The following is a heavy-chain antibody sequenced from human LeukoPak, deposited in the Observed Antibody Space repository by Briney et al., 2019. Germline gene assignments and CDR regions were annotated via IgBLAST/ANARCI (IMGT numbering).Heavy chain of an antibody. CDR3: ARVYYYDSSGYIPFDY. V-gene: IGHV4-39*07. CDR1: GGPISSSSYY. Sequence: PSETLSLTCTVSGGPISSSSYYWGWIRQPPGKGLEWIGNIYYSGSMYWNLSLKSRVTISIDTSKKQFSLKLSSVTAADTAVYFCARVYYYDSSGYIPFDYWGQGTLVTVSS. CDR2: IYYSGSM. J-gene: IGHJ4*02. D-gene: IGHD3-22*01.